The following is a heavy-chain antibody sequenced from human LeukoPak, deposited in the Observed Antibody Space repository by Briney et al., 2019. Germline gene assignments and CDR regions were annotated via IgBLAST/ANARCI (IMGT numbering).Heavy chain of an antibody. CDR2: VSGSGDNT. CDR3: ARDWKISAVTTADY. Sequence: GGSLRLSCAASGFPFTNYAMTWVRQAPGKGLEWVSTVSGSGDNTYYADSVKGRFTISRDNSKNTLYLQMNSLRAEDTAVYYCARDWKISAVTTADYWGQGTLVTVSS. V-gene: IGHV3-23*01. D-gene: IGHD4-17*01. J-gene: IGHJ4*02. CDR1: GFPFTNYA.